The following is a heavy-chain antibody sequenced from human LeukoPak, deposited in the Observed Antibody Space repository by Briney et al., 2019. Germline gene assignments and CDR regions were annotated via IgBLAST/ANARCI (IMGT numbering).Heavy chain of an antibody. V-gene: IGHV3-21*01. CDR2: ISSSSSYI. J-gene: IGHJ4*02. Sequence: GGSLRLSCAASGFTFSSYSMYWVRQAPGKGLEWVSSISSSSSYIYYADSVKGRFTISRDNAKNSLYLQMNSLRAEDTAVYYCASFYSSSPPYYFDYGGQGPRVTVSS. D-gene: IGHD6-6*01. CDR1: GFTFSSYS. CDR3: ASFYSSSPPYYFDY.